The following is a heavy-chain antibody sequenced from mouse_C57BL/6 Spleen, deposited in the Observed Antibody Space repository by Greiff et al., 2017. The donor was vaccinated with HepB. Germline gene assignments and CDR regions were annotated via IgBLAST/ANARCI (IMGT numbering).Heavy chain of an antibody. Sequence: VESGEGLVKPGGSLKLSCAASGFTFSSYAMSWVRQTPEKRLEWVAYISSGGDYIYYADTVKGRFTISRDNARNTLYLQMSSLKSEDTAMYYCTRETDYYAMDYWGQGTSVTVSS. CDR3: TRETDYYAMDY. J-gene: IGHJ4*01. CDR1: GFTFSSYA. V-gene: IGHV5-9-1*02. CDR2: ISSGGDYI.